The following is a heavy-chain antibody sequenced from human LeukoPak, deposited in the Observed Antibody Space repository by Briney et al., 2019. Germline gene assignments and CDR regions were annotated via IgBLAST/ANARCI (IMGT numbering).Heavy chain of an antibody. J-gene: IGHJ6*02. V-gene: IGHV4-34*01. Sequence: PSETLSLTCAVYSESFSPYYWSWIRQPPGKGLEWIGEINHSGSTNYNPSLKSRVTISVDTSKNQFSLKLSSVTAADTAVYYCARMADGVRGVIINLYYYYGMDVWGQGTTVTVSS. CDR2: INHSGST. CDR1: SESFSPYY. CDR3: ARMADGVRGVIINLYYYYGMDV. D-gene: IGHD3-10*01.